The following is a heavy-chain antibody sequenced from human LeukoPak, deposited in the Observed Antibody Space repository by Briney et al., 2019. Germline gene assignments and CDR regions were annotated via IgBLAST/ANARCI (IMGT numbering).Heavy chain of an antibody. CDR3: TRADHYYDSSGYLHWFDP. CDR1: GYTFTGYY. D-gene: IGHD3-22*01. Sequence: ASVKVSCKASGYTFTGYYMHWVRQAPGQGLEWMGWINPNSGGTKYAQKFQGRVTMTRDTSISTAYMELSRLRSDDPAVYYCTRADHYYDSSGYLHWFDPWGQGTLVTVSS. CDR2: INPNSGGT. J-gene: IGHJ5*02. V-gene: IGHV1-2*02.